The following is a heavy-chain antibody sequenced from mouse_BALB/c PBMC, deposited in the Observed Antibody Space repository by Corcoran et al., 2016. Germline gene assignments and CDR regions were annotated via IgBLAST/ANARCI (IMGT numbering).Heavy chain of an antibody. CDR1: GYSIPSGYY. CDR3: ATLLRPFDY. D-gene: IGHD1-2*01. CDR2: ISYDGSN. J-gene: IGHJ2*01. Sequence: DVQLQESGPGLVKPSQSLSLTCSVTGYSIPSGYYWNWIRQFPGNKLEWMGYISYDGSNNYNPSLNNRISITRDTSKNQFFLKLNSVTTEDTATYYCATLLRPFDYWGQGTTLTVSS. V-gene: IGHV3-6*02.